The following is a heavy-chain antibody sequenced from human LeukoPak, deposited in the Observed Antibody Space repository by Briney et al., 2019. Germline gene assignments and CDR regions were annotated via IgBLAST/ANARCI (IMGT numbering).Heavy chain of an antibody. CDR2: IRSSGGTI. Sequence: GGSLRLSCAASGFTFSDYYMSWIRQAPGKGLEWVSYIRSSGGTIYYADSVKGRFTISRDNAKNSLYLQMNSLRAEDTAVYYCARDYSASYYDILTGRYNWFDPWGQGTLVTVSS. J-gene: IGHJ5*02. CDR1: GFTFSDYY. V-gene: IGHV3-11*04. CDR3: ARDYSASYYDILTGRYNWFDP. D-gene: IGHD3-9*01.